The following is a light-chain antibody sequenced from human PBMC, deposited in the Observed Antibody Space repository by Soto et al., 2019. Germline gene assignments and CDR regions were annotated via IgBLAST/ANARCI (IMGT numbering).Light chain of an antibody. CDR3: QRYNRWPLS. CDR1: QGIGST. J-gene: IGKJ4*01. Sequence: EIVMTQSPATLSVSPWERATLSCRASQGIGSTLAWYQQKPGQPPKLLIYDASTRATGVPARFSGGGSGTEFTLPLNRLPSEDFAVYYCQRYNRWPLSFGGGTKV. V-gene: IGKV3-15*01. CDR2: DAS.